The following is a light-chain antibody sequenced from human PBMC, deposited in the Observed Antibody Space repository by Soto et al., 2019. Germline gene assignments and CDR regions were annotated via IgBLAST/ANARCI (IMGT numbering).Light chain of an antibody. Sequence: SARHHVGWVCGSLWQSVAISKNGTSSDVGGYKYVSWYQQDPGKAPKLMIYDVSNRPSGVSNRFSGSKSGHTASLTISGLQAEDEADYYCSSYTSNSTPVFGTGTKVTVL. V-gene: IGLV2-14*01. CDR2: DVS. CDR1: SSDVGGYKY. CDR3: SSYTSNSTPV. J-gene: IGLJ1*01.